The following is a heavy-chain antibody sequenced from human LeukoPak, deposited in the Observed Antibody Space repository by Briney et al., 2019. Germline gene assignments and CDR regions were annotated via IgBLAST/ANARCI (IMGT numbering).Heavy chain of an antibody. CDR1: GFTFNIYA. CDR3: AKERDSSSWSDY. J-gene: IGHJ4*02. D-gene: IGHD6-13*01. V-gene: IGHV3-30*02. Sequence: GGSLRLSCAASGFTFNIYAMHWVRQAPGKGLEGVAFIRYDGSDKYYADSVKGRFTISRDNSKHTLYLQMNSLRADDTAVYYCAKERDSSSWSDYWGQGTLVTVSS. CDR2: IRYDGSDK.